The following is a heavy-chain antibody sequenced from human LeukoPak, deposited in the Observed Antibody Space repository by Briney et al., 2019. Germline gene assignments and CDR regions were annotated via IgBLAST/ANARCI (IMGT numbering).Heavy chain of an antibody. D-gene: IGHD4-11*01. Sequence: GGSLRLSCAASGFTFSSYEMNWVRQAPGKGLEWVSYISSSGSTIYYADSVKGRFTISRDNAKNSLYLQMNSLRAEDTAVYYCTRESDHSNYPGTFDHWGQGTRVTVSS. V-gene: IGHV3-48*03. CDR3: TRESDHSNYPGTFDH. CDR2: ISSSGSTI. CDR1: GFTFSSYE. J-gene: IGHJ4*02.